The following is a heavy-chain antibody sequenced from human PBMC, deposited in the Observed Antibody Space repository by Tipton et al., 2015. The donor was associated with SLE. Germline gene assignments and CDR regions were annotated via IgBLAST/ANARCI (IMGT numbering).Heavy chain of an antibody. Sequence: GSLRLSCAASGFTFSSYSMNWVRQAPGKGLEWVSSISSSSSYIYYADSVEGRFTISRDNAKNSLYLQMNSLRAEDTAVYYCAGGDGPRGPYYYGMDVWGQGTTVTVSS. CDR1: GFTFSSYS. D-gene: IGHD3-16*01. V-gene: IGHV3-21*03. CDR3: AGGDGPRGPYYYGMDV. J-gene: IGHJ6*02. CDR2: ISSSSSYI.